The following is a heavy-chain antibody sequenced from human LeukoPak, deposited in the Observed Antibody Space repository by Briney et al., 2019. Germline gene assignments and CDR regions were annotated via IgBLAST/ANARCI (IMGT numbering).Heavy chain of an antibody. CDR3: ALTRGVIITPFDY. Sequence: GRSLRLSCAASGFTFSSYAMSWVRQAPGKGLEWVSAISGSGGSTYYADSVKGRFTISRDNSKNTLYLQMNSLRAEDTAVYYCALTRGVIITPFDYWGQGTLVTVSS. V-gene: IGHV3-23*01. J-gene: IGHJ4*02. CDR1: GFTFSSYA. D-gene: IGHD3-10*01. CDR2: ISGSGGST.